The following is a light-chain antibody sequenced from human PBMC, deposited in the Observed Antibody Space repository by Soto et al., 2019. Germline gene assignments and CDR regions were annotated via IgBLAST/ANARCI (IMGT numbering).Light chain of an antibody. V-gene: IGKV2-30*01. CDR3: MQGTHWPYT. Sequence: DAVLTQSPLSLPVTLGQPASISCRSSQSLVYSAGHTYLSWFQQRPGQSPRRLIFHVSDRDSGVPDRFIGSGSCTDFTLEISRVEAEDVGIYYCMQGTHWPYTFGQGTKLEIK. CDR1: QSLVYSAGHTY. CDR2: HVS. J-gene: IGKJ2*01.